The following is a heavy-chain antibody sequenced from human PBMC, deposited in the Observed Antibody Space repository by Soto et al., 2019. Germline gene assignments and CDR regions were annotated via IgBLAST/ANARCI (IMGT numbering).Heavy chain of an antibody. CDR2: INHSGST. J-gene: IGHJ5*02. CDR3: ARGYYDILTGYLGGVGGYLNWFDP. D-gene: IGHD3-9*01. V-gene: IGHV4-34*01. Sequence: SETLSLTCAVYGGSFSGYYWSWIRQPPGKGLEWIGEINHSGSTNYNPSLKSRVTISVDTSKNQFSLKLSSVTAADTAVYYCARGYYDILTGYLGGVGGYLNWFDPWGQGTLVTVSS. CDR1: GGSFSGYY.